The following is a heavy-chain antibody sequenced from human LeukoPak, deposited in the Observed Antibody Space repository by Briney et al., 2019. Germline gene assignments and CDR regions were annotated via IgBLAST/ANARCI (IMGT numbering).Heavy chain of an antibody. CDR1: GYMFHSYG. CDR2: ITAYNGNT. CDR3: ARDIGTFNTRTYYDILTGEYNWFDP. Sequence: ASVKVSCKASGYMFHSYGISWVRQAPGQGLEWMGWITAYNGNTNYAQKLQGRVTMTTDTSTSTAYMELRSLRSDDTAVYYCARDIGTFNTRTYYDILTGEYNWFDPWGQGTLVTVSS. D-gene: IGHD3-9*01. J-gene: IGHJ5*02. V-gene: IGHV1-18*01.